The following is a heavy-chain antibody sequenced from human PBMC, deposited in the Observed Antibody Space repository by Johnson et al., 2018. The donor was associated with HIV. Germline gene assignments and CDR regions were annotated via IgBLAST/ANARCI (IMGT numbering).Heavy chain of an antibody. J-gene: IGHJ3*02. V-gene: IGHV3-30*18. Sequence: QVQLVESGGGVVQPGRSLRLSCVASGFTFSSYGMHWVRQTPGKGLEWVAVISYNGTNTWYADSVKGRFTISRDNSKNTMYLQLNSLRPEDTAVYYCVKDRGGRFSGSYLSLRGGAFDSWGQGTLVTVSS. CDR1: GFTFSSYG. CDR3: VKDRGGRFSGSYLSLRGGAFDS. D-gene: IGHD1-26*01. CDR2: ISYNGTNT.